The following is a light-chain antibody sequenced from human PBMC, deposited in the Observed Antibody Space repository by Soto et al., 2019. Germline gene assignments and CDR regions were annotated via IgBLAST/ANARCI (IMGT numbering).Light chain of an antibody. CDR2: TTS. Sequence: IVLTQSPGTLSLSPGERATLTCRASQILSNNFLAWYQQRLGQAPRLLVYTTSYRATGVPDRFSGHGSGTDFTLTISRLEPEDFAVYFCQQYETAPWTFGQGTKVDIK. J-gene: IGKJ1*01. CDR1: QILSNNF. V-gene: IGKV3-20*01. CDR3: QQYETAPWT.